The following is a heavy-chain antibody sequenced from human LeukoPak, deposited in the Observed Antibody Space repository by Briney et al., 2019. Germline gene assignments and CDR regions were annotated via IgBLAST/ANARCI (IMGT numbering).Heavy chain of an antibody. Sequence: SVKVSCKASGFTFTSSAMQWVRQARGQRPEWIGWIVVGSGNTNYAQKFQERVSITRDMSTSTAYMELSSLRSEDTAVYYCARDREQWLGFDYWGQGTLVTVSS. J-gene: IGHJ4*02. CDR2: IVVGSGNT. CDR3: ARDREQWLGFDY. D-gene: IGHD6-19*01. CDR1: GFTFTSSA. V-gene: IGHV1-58*02.